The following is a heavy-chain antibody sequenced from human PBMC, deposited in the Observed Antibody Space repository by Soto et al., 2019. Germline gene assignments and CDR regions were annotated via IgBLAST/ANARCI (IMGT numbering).Heavy chain of an antibody. CDR3: ARGRSYGSGSPYYFDY. CDR1: GFTFSSYG. Sequence: QVQLVESGGGVVQPGRSLRLSCAASGFTFSSYGMHWVRQAPGKGLEWVAVIWYDGSNKYYADSVKGRFTISRDNSKNTLYLQMNSLRAEDTAVYYCARGRSYGSGSPYYFDYWGQGTLFTVSS. D-gene: IGHD3-10*01. CDR2: IWYDGSNK. V-gene: IGHV3-33*01. J-gene: IGHJ4*02.